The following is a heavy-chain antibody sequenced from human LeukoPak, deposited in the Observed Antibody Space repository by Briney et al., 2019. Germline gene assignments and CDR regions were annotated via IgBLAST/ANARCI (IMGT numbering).Heavy chain of an antibody. J-gene: IGHJ6*03. D-gene: IGHD6-13*01. CDR2: ISGSGGST. CDR1: GFTFSSYG. V-gene: IGHV3-23*01. Sequence: GGSLRLSCAASGFTFSSYGMSWVRQAPGKGLEWVSAISGSGGSTYYADSVKGRFTISRDNSKNTLYLQMNSLRAEDTAVYYCAKGDSSSWYLYDYYYYMDAWGKGTTVTISS. CDR3: AKGDSSSWYLYDYYYYMDA.